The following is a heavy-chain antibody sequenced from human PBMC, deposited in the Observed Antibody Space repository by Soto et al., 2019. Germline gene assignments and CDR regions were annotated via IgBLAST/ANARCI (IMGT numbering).Heavy chain of an antibody. CDR3: ARDPSIAVADPPYFDY. Sequence: VGSLRLSCAASGFTFSSYGMHWVRQAPGKGLEWVAFIWYDGSNKYYADSVKGRFTISRDNSKNTLYLQMNSLRAEDTAVYYCARDPSIAVADPPYFDYWGQGTLVTVSS. J-gene: IGHJ4*02. D-gene: IGHD6-19*01. V-gene: IGHV3-33*01. CDR1: GFTFSSYG. CDR2: IWYDGSNK.